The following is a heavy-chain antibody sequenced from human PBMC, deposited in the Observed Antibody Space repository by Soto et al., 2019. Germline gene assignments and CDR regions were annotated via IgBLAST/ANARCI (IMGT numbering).Heavy chain of an antibody. D-gene: IGHD3-22*01. Sequence: GASVKVSCKASGGTFSSYAISWVRQAPGQGLEWMGGIIPIFGTANYAQKFQGRVTITADESTSTAYMELSSLRSEDTAVYYCARPAGDYYDSRGYYVFDEWGQGILVTVSS. V-gene: IGHV1-69*13. J-gene: IGHJ4*02. CDR2: IIPIFGTA. CDR1: GGTFSSYA. CDR3: ARPAGDYYDSRGYYVFDE.